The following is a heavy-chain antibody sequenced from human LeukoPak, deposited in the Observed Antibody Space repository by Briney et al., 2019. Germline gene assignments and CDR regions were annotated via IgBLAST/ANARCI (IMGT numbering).Heavy chain of an antibody. J-gene: IGHJ4*02. Sequence: GGSLRLSCAAAGFTLRSYAMSWVRQAPGKGLEWVANIKQDGSEKYYVDSVKGRFTISRDNAKNSLYLQMNSLRAEDTAVYYCAREGTSSSWYDYWGQGTLVTVSS. CDR3: AREGTSSSWYDY. CDR2: IKQDGSEK. D-gene: IGHD6-13*01. CDR1: GFTLRSYA. V-gene: IGHV3-7*01.